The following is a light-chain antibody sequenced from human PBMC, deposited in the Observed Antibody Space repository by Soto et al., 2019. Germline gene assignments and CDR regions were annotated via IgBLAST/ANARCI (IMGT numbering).Light chain of an antibody. J-gene: IGKJ1*01. CDR1: QTISSW. Sequence: IEMTQSPSTLSGSVGDRVTITCRASQTISSWLAWYQQKTGKAPKILIYKASTLKSGVPSRFRGSGSGTEFTLTISRLQPDDVATYYCQHYNSYSEAFGQGTKVDIK. V-gene: IGKV1-5*03. CDR3: QHYNSYSEA. CDR2: KAS.